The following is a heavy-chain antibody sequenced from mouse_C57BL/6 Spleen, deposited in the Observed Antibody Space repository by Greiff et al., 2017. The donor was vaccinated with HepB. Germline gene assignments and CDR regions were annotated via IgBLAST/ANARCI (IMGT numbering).Heavy chain of an antibody. D-gene: IGHD2-1*01. CDR2: IYWDDDK. V-gene: IGHV8-12*01. CDR1: GFSLSTSGMG. J-gene: IGHJ4*01. CDR3: ARRRYYGNYAYAMDY. Sequence: QVTLKESGPGILQSSQTLSLTCSFSGFSLSTSGMGVSWIRQPSGKGLEWLAHIYWDDDKRYNPSLKSRLTISKDTSRNQVFLKITSVDTADTATYYCARRRYYGNYAYAMDYWGQGTSVTVSS.